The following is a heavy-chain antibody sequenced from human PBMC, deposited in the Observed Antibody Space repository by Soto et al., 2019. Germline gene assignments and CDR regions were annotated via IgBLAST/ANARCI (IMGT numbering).Heavy chain of an antibody. J-gene: IGHJ3*02. Sequence: PSETLSLTCTVSGGSVSAGGRYWSGIRQFPGKGLEWIAYIYYSGTTYYNPSLKSRVIIFLDTSKNQFSLKVNSVTAADTAVYYCATFWLDGAFDIWGQGTMVTVSS. D-gene: IGHD6-19*01. V-gene: IGHV4-31*03. CDR2: IYYSGTT. CDR3: ATFWLDGAFDI. CDR1: GGSVSAGGRY.